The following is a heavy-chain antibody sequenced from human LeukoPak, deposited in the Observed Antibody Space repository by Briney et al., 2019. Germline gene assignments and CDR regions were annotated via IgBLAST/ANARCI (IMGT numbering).Heavy chain of an antibody. CDR1: GDCVSSNSAA. J-gene: IGHJ4*02. D-gene: IGHD5-12*01. CDR2: TYYRSKWYN. CDR3: ARVGYDYGPWYFDY. V-gene: IGHV6-1*01. Sequence: SQTLSLTCTISGDCVSSNSAAWNWIRQSPSKGLEWLGRTYYRSKWYNDYAVSVKSRIPIHPDTSPNQFSRQLNSVTPEDTAVYYCARVGYDYGPWYFDYWGQGTLVTVSS.